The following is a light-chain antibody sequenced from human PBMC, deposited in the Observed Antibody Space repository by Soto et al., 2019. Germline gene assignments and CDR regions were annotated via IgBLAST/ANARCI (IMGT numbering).Light chain of an antibody. V-gene: IGKV3-15*01. Sequence: EIVMTQSPATLSVSPGERATLSCRASQSVSSNLAWYQQKPGQAPRLLIYGASTRATGIPARFSGSGSGTEFTFTISSLQSEDFAVYYCQQYNNWPVTFGQGTKV. CDR2: GAS. CDR3: QQYNNWPVT. CDR1: QSVSSN. J-gene: IGKJ1*01.